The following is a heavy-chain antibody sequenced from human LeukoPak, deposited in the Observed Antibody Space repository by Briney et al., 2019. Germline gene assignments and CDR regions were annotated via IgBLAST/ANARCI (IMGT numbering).Heavy chain of an antibody. D-gene: IGHD3-3*01. Sequence: SETLSLTCAVYGGSFSGYYWSWIRQPPGKWLEWIGEINHSGSTNYNPSLKSRVTMSVDTSKNQFSLKLSSVTAADTAVYYCARGQSTIFGVVSTFDYWGQGTLVTVSS. CDR2: INHSGST. CDR1: GGSFSGYY. V-gene: IGHV4-34*01. J-gene: IGHJ4*02. CDR3: ARGQSTIFGVVSTFDY.